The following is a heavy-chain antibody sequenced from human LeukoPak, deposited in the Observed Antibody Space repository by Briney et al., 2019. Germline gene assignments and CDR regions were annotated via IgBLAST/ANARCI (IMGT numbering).Heavy chain of an antibody. D-gene: IGHD6-19*01. CDR2: ISYDGSNK. CDR1: GFTFSSYA. J-gene: IGHJ4*02. Sequence: GGSLRLSCAASGFTFSSYAMHWVRQAPGKGLKWVAVISYDGSNKYYADSVKGRFTISRDNSKNTLYLQMNSLRAEDTAVYYCARAGIAVAGLHFDYWGQGTLVTVSS. V-gene: IGHV3-30*04. CDR3: ARAGIAVAGLHFDY.